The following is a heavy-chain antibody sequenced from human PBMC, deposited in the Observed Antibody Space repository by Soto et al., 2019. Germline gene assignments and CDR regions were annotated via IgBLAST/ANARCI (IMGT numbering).Heavy chain of an antibody. J-gene: IGHJ6*02. Sequence: PGGSLRLSCAASGFTFSSYWMSWVRQAPGKGLEWVANIKQDGSEKYYVDSVKGRFTISRDNAKNSLYLQMNSLRAEDTAVYYCARDPSLTYGDYYYYYGMDVWGQGTTVTVSS. CDR1: GFTFSSYW. CDR3: ARDPSLTYGDYYYYYGMDV. D-gene: IGHD4-17*01. V-gene: IGHV3-7*01. CDR2: IKQDGSEK.